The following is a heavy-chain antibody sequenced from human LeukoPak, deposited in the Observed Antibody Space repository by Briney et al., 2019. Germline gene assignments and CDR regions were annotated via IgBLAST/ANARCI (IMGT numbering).Heavy chain of an antibody. J-gene: IGHJ4*02. CDR3: ARVNGYSFDY. V-gene: IGHV1-3*04. Sequence: ASVKVSCKASGYTFTGFTIHWVRQAPGQRLEWMGWINTGDGNTKYSQKFQGRVTITRDTTASTAYMELSSLRSEDTAIYYCARVNGYSFDYWGQGALVTVSS. CDR1: GYTFTGFT. CDR2: INTGDGNT. D-gene: IGHD2-8*01.